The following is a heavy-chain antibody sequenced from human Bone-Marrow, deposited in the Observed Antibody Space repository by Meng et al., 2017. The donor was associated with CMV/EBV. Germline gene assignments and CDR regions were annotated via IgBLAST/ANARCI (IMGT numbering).Heavy chain of an antibody. CDR3: ARYYYDSSGYYTKFDY. V-gene: IGHV3-11*01. D-gene: IGHD3-22*01. J-gene: IGHJ4*02. CDR2: ISSSGSTI. Sequence: GLTFSDYYMSWIRQAPGKGLEWVSYISSSGSTIYYADSVKGRFTISRDNAKNSLYLQMNSLRAEDTAVYYCARYYYDSSGYYTKFDYWGQGTLVTVSS. CDR1: GLTFSDYY.